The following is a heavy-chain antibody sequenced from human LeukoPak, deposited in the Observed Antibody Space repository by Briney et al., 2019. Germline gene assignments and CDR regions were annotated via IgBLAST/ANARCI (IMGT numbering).Heavy chain of an antibody. CDR3: AKRIWPDYYYGMDV. J-gene: IGHJ6*04. Sequence: GGSLRLSCAASGFTFSSYAMSWIRQAPGKGLEWVSAISGSGGSTYYADSMKGRFTISRDNSKNTLYLQMNSLRAEDTAVYYCAKRIWPDYYYGMDVWGKGTTVTVSS. CDR1: GFTFSSYA. CDR2: ISGSGGST. V-gene: IGHV3-23*01.